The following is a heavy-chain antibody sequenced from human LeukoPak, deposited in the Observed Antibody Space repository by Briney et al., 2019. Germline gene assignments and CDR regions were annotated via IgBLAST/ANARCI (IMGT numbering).Heavy chain of an antibody. D-gene: IGHD6-19*01. J-gene: IGHJ4*02. CDR1: GYSISSGYY. Sequence: SETLSLTCAVSGYSISSGYYWGWIRQPPGKGLEWIGSIYHSGSTYYNPSLKSRVTISVDTSKNQFSLKLSSVTAADTAVYYRARVLEQWLGPRIDYWGQGTLVTVSS. CDR3: ARVLEQWLGPRIDY. V-gene: IGHV4-38-2*01. CDR2: IYHSGST.